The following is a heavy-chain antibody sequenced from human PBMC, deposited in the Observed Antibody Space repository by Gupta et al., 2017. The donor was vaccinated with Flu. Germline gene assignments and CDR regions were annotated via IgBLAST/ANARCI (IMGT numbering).Heavy chain of an antibody. CDR3: ARAGDTSMVGPIDY. CDR1: GGSFSGYY. CDR2: INHSGGT. J-gene: IGHJ4*02. V-gene: IGHV4-34*01. Sequence: QVQLQQWGAGLLKPSETLSLTCAVYGGSFSGYYWIWIRQPPGKGLEWIGEINHSGGTNYNPSLKSRVTMSVDTSKNQFSLKLNSVTAADTAVYYCARAGDTSMVGPIDYWGQGTLVTVSS. D-gene: IGHD5-18*01.